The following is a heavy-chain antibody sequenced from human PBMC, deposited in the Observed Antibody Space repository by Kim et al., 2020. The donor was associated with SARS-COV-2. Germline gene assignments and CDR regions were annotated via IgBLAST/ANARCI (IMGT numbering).Heavy chain of an antibody. CDR1: GDSISNYY. Sequence: SETLSLTCTVSGDSISNYYWSWIRQPAGKGLEWIGRISSTGNTNYNPSLNSRVTLSVDTSKNQFSLNLSSVTAADTAVYYCAREGGAGRGKDYWGQGTLVTVSS. CDR3: AREGGAGRGKDY. V-gene: IGHV4-4*07. CDR2: ISSTGNT. D-gene: IGHD3-10*01. J-gene: IGHJ4*02.